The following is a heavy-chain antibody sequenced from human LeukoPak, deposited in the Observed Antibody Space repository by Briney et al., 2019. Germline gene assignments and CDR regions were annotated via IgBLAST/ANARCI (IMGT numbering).Heavy chain of an antibody. CDR2: ISTSGGDT. CDR1: GFTFRDSA. Sequence: PGGSLRLSCAACGFTFRDSAMTWVRQAPGKGLEWISAISTSGGDTIYTDSVKGRFTISRDNSRNTLFLQMNSLRAEDAAIYYCAKGGNYAPLDYWGQGTLVTVSS. J-gene: IGHJ4*02. D-gene: IGHD1-7*01. V-gene: IGHV3-23*01. CDR3: AKGGNYAPLDY.